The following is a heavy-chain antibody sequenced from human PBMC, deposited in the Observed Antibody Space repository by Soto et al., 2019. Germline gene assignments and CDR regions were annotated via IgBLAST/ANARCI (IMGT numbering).Heavy chain of an antibody. J-gene: IGHJ6*02. CDR1: GGSFSGYY. Sequence: SETLSLTCAVYGGSFSGYYWSWIRQPPGKGLEWIGEINHSGSTNYNPSLKSRVTISVDTSKNQFSLKLSSVTAADTAVYCCARGRYYDFWSGYYGTYYYGMDVWGQGTTVTVSS. CDR3: ARGRYYDFWSGYYGTYYYGMDV. CDR2: INHSGST. D-gene: IGHD3-3*01. V-gene: IGHV4-34*01.